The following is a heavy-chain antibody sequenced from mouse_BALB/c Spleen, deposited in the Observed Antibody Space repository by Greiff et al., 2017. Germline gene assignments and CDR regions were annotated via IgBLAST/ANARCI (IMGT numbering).Heavy chain of an antibody. CDR2: IYPGDGDT. CDR1: GYTFTSYW. V-gene: IGHV1-87*01. CDR3: ARKDERGYFDV. J-gene: IGHJ1*01. Sequence: QVQLQQSGAELARPGASVKLSCKASGYTFTSYWMQWVKQRPGQGLEWIGAIYPGDGDTRYTQKFKGKATLTADKSSSTAYMQLSSLASEDSAVYYCARKDERGYFDVWGAGTTVTVSS.